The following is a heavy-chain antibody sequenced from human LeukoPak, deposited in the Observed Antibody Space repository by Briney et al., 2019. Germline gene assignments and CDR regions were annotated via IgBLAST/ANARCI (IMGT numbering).Heavy chain of an antibody. CDR1: GGSISSNSYY. D-gene: IGHD2-15*01. V-gene: IGHV4-39*01. CDR2: IYYSGST. Sequence: SETLSLTCTVSGGSISSNSYYWGWIRQPPGKGLEWIGSIYYSGSTYYNPSLKSRVTISVDTSKNQFSLKLSSVTAADTAVYYCARHRYGGYCSGGSCYSWFDYWGQGTLVTVSS. CDR3: ARHRYGGYCSGGSCYSWFDY. J-gene: IGHJ4*02.